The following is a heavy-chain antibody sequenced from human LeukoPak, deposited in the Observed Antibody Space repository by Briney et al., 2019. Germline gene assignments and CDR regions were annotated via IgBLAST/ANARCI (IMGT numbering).Heavy chain of an antibody. J-gene: IGHJ3*02. CDR3: AREDVDITVATSGAFDI. V-gene: IGHV3-21*01. CDR1: GFTFSSYS. CDR2: TSSSSSYI. D-gene: IGHD6-19*01. Sequence: GGSLRLSCAASGFTFSSYSMNWVRQAPGKGLEWLSSTSSSSSYIYYADSVKGRFTISRDNAKNSLYLQMNSLRAEDTAVYYCAREDVDITVATSGAFDIWGQGTMVTVSS.